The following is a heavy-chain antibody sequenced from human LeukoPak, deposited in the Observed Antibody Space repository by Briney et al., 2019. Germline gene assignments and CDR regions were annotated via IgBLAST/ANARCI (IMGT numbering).Heavy chain of an antibody. CDR3: ARSGPYSSGWYHYFDY. Sequence: PSETLSLTCAVSGYSISSGYYWGWIRQPPGKGLEWIGSIYYSGSTYYNPSLKSRVTISVDTSKNQFSLKLSSVTAADTAVYYCARSGPYSSGWYHYFDYWGQGTLVTVSS. V-gene: IGHV4-38-2*01. CDR2: IYYSGST. CDR1: GYSISSGYY. J-gene: IGHJ4*02. D-gene: IGHD6-19*01.